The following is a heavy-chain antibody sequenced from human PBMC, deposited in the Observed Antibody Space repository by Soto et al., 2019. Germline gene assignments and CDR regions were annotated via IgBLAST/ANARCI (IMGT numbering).Heavy chain of an antibody. J-gene: IGHJ4*02. V-gene: IGHV3-23*01. CDR1: GXSVASFS. Sequence: HPXGSLRLSCTTSGXSVASFSMTWVRQAPGKGLELVATISGSDGKTYYADSVKGRFSISRDTSRNTLYLKMNSLRADDTAIYYCAKWSYLDYWGQGTRATVS. CDR3: AKWSYLDY. D-gene: IGHD3-3*01. CDR2: ISGSDGKT.